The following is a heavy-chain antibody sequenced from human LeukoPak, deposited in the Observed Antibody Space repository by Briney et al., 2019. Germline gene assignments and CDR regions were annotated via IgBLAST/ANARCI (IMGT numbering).Heavy chain of an antibody. D-gene: IGHD6-19*01. J-gene: IGHJ4*02. Sequence: GGSLRLSCAASGFTFSSYAMSWVRQAPGKGLEWVSAISGSGGSTYYADSVKGRFTISRDNSKNTLYLQMNSLRAEDTAVYYCVKALGRPVAGGYLESWGQGTLVTVSS. CDR1: GFTFSSYA. CDR3: VKALGRPVAGGYLES. V-gene: IGHV3-23*01. CDR2: ISGSGGST.